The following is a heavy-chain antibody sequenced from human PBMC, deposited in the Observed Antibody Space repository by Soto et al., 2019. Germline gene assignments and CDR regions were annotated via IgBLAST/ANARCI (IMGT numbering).Heavy chain of an antibody. CDR3: ARHQGEQSAFDI. Sequence: PGESLPISSEASGYDFTFYWIGWVRQLPGKGLEWMGIIYPDDSDTRYSPSFQGQVTISADKSITTAFLQWSSLEASDTGMYYCARHQGEQSAFDIWGQGTMVTVSS. CDR1: GYDFTFYW. D-gene: IGHD3-16*01. V-gene: IGHV5-51*01. J-gene: IGHJ3*02. CDR2: IYPDDSDT.